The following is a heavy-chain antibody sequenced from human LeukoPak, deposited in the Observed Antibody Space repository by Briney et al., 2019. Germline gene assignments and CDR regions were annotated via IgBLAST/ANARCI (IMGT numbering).Heavy chain of an antibody. D-gene: IGHD2-15*01. Sequence: GASVKVSCKASGYTFTSYGISWVRQAPGQGLEWMGWISAYNGNTNYAQKFQGRVTITADESTSTAYMELSSLRSEDTAVYYCASYSRLMKGSYFDYWGQGTLVTVSS. CDR1: GYTFTSYG. V-gene: IGHV1-18*01. CDR3: ASYSRLMKGSYFDY. J-gene: IGHJ4*02. CDR2: ISAYNGNT.